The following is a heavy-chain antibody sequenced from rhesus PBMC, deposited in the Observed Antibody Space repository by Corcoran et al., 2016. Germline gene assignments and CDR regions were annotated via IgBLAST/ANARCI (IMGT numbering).Heavy chain of an antibody. V-gene: IGHV4-122*02. CDR2: ITYSGST. CDR3: ARGGWGDYYGLDS. CDR1: GYSISGYY. Sequence: QVQLQESGPGLVKPSETLSLTCAVSGYSISGYYWSWIRQAPGKGLEWIGYITYSGSTSYNPSLKSRITIPRGTSKNQCSLKLSSVTAADTAVYYCARGGWGDYYGLDSWGQGVVVTVSS. D-gene: IGHD3-34*01. J-gene: IGHJ6*01.